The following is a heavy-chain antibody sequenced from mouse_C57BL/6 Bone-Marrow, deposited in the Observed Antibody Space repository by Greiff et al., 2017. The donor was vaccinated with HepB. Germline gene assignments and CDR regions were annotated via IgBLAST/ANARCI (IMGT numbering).Heavy chain of an antibody. Sequence: QVQLKQPGAELVKPGASVKVSCKASGYTFTSYWMHWVKQRPGQGLEWIGRIHPSDSDTNYNQKFKGKATLTVDKSSSTAYMQLSSLTSEDSAVYYCAKTTTYYAMDYWGQGTSVTVSS. CDR3: AKTTTYYAMDY. CDR2: IHPSDSDT. J-gene: IGHJ4*01. D-gene: IGHD1-1*01. CDR1: GYTFTSYW. V-gene: IGHV1-74*01.